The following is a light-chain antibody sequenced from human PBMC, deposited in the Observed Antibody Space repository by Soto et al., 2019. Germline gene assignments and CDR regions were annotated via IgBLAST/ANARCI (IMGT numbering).Light chain of an antibody. CDR3: CSYVGSDTLI. CDR1: SSDVGSSNY. Sequence: QAVLTHPRSVSGSPGQTVTISCTGSSSDVGSSNYMSWYQQHPGEAPTLVIYDVAQRPSGVPDRLSGSRSGKTASLTISGLQPDDEADYYCCSYVGSDTLIFGSGTKVTVL. CDR2: DVA. J-gene: IGLJ1*01. V-gene: IGLV2-11*01.